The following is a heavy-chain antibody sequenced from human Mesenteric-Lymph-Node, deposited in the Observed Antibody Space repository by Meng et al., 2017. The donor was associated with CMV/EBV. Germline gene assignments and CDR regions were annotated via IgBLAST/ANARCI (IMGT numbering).Heavy chain of an antibody. D-gene: IGHD4-23*01. V-gene: IGHV4-31*02. Sequence: SGRSGGTGGYYWTWIRQHPGRGLEWIGYIYYNGATDYNPSLKSRVSMSVDTSKNQFSLKLTSVTAADTAVYYCAKTGFNGGAENFQHWGQGTLVTVSS. CDR2: IYYNGAT. J-gene: IGHJ1*01. CDR3: AKTGFNGGAENFQH. CDR1: GRSGGTGGYY.